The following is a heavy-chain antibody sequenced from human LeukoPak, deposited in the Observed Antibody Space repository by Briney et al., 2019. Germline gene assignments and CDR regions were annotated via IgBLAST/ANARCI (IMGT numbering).Heavy chain of an antibody. CDR1: GFTFSNAW. CDR3: TTESGVTTLIDY. D-gene: IGHD4-17*01. CDR2: IKSKTDGGTT. V-gene: IGHV3-15*07. Sequence: GGSLRLSCAASGFTFSNAWMNWVRQAPGKGLEWVGRIKSKTDGGTTDYAAPVKGRFTNSRDDSKNTLYLQMNSLKTEDTAVYYCTTESGVTTLIDYWGQGTLVTVSS. J-gene: IGHJ4*02.